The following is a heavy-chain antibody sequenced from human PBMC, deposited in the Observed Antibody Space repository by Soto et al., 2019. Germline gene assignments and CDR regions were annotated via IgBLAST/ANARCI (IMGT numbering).Heavy chain of an antibody. J-gene: IGHJ4*02. Sequence: EVQLVESGGGLVQSGGSLRLSCAASGFTFSSYWMSWVRQGPGKGPEWVANIKQDGSEKYYVDSVKGRFTISRDNAKNSLHLQMTSLRAEDTAVYHCAKSLSAIPGDSWGQGTLVTVPS. CDR3: AKSLSAIPGDS. V-gene: IGHV3-7*05. D-gene: IGHD2-2*01. CDR2: IKQDGSEK. CDR1: GFTFSSYW.